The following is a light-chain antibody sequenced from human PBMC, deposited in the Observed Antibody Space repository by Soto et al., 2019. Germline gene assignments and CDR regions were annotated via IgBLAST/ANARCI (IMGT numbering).Light chain of an antibody. CDR2: KAS. Sequence: DIQMTQSPSTLSASVGDRVIITCRASQSISNWLAWYQQKPGKAPKLLIYKASTLEGGVPSRFTGSGSGTDFTLTISSLQPDDFATYYCQQYDTYWTFGQGTKVEIK. CDR3: QQYDTYWT. V-gene: IGKV1-5*03. J-gene: IGKJ1*01. CDR1: QSISNW.